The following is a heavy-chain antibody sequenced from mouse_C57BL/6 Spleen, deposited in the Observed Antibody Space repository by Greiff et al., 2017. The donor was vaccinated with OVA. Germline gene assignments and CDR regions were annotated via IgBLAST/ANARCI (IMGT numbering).Heavy chain of an antibody. CDR3: ARRSYDDDWFAY. V-gene: IGHV5-17*01. J-gene: IGHJ3*01. CDR2: ISSGSSTI. CDR1: GFTFSDYG. D-gene: IGHD2-4*01. Sequence: EVKLMESGGGLVKPGGSLKLSCAASGFTFSDYGMHWVRQAPEKGLEWVAYISSGSSTIDYADTVKGRFTISIDNAKTTLFLQMTSLRSEDTAMYYCARRSYDDDWFAYWGQGTLVTVSA.